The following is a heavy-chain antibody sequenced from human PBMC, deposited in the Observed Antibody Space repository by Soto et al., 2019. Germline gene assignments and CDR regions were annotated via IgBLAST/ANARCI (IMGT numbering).Heavy chain of an antibody. CDR1: GGTFSSYA. Sequence: ASVKVSCKASGGTFSSYAISWVRQAPGQGLEWMGGIIPIFGTANYAQKFQGRVTITADESTSTAYMELSSLRSEDTAVYYCARGCSSTSCSLYYYYGMDVWGQGTTVTVSS. D-gene: IGHD2-2*01. J-gene: IGHJ6*02. V-gene: IGHV1-69*13. CDR3: ARGCSSTSCSLYYYYGMDV. CDR2: IIPIFGTA.